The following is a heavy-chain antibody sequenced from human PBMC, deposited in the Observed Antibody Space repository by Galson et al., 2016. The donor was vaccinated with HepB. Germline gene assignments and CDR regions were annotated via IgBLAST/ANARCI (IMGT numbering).Heavy chain of an antibody. V-gene: IGHV4-39*01. J-gene: IGHJ6*03. CDR2: IYYSGST. D-gene: IGHD3-16*01. CDR1: GGSISSDGYS. Sequence: SETLSLTCTVSGGSISSDGYSWNWIRQPPGKGLEWLGSIYYSGSTYYNPSLKSRVTMSVDTSKRQFSLKLSSVTAADTAVYYWARRGGSYYYYYMDVWGKGTTVTVSS. CDR3: ARRGGSYYYYYMDV.